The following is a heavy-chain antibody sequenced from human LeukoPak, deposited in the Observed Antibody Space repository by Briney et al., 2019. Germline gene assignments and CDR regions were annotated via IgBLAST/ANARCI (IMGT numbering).Heavy chain of an antibody. CDR3: ARQSVGAFDI. Sequence: SETLSLTCTVSGGSISSGRYYCSWIRQPAGKGLEWIGRIYISGSTNYNPSLKSRVTISVDTSKNQFSLKLSSVTAADTAVYYCARQSVGAFDIWGQGTMVTVSS. CDR2: IYISGST. D-gene: IGHD2-15*01. V-gene: IGHV4-61*02. CDR1: GGSISSGRYY. J-gene: IGHJ3*02.